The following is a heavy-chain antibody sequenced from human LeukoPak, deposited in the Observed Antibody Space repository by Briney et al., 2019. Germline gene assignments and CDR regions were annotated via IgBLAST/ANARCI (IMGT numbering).Heavy chain of an antibody. CDR2: IHSGGSS. J-gene: IGHJ4*02. V-gene: IGHV3-53*01. CDR3: ARGPPAETFIAF. CDR1: GFTVSHNY. D-gene: IGHD2-2*01. Sequence: PGGSLRLSCTASGFTVSHNYMHWVRQAPGKGLEWVSVIHSGGSSYHADSVKGRFTISRDNSKNTVFLQLNSLRAEDTAVYYCARGPPAETFIAFWGQGPRVTVSS.